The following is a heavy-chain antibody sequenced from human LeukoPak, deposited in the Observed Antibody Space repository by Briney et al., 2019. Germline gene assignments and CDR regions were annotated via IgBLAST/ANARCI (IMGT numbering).Heavy chain of an antibody. V-gene: IGHV1-18*01. J-gene: IGHJ4*02. CDR1: GYTFTSYG. CDR3: ARVDLQWIQLWLRFDY. D-gene: IGHD5-18*01. Sequence: ASVKVPCKASGYTFTSYGISWVRQAPGQGLEWMGWSSAYNGNTNYAQKLQGRDTMTTDTSTSTAYMELRSLRSDDTAVYYCARVDLQWIQLWLRFDYWGQGTLVTVSS. CDR2: SSAYNGNT.